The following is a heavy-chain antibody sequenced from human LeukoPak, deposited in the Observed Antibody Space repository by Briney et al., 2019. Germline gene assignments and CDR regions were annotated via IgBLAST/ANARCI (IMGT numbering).Heavy chain of an antibody. D-gene: IGHD2-21*01. V-gene: IGHV3-74*01. CDR2: INSDGSST. CDR3: VRPYAIPTFFDY. J-gene: IGHJ4*02. CDR1: GFTFSSYW. Sequence: GRSLRLSCAASGFTFSSYWMHWVRQAPGKGLVWVSRINSDGSSTSYADSVKGRFTISRDNAKNTLYLQMNSLRAEDTAVYYCVRPYAIPTFFDYWGQGTLVTVSS.